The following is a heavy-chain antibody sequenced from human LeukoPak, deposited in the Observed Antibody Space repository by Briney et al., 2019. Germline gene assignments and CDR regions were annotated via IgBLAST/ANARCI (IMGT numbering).Heavy chain of an antibody. V-gene: IGHV1-2*02. Sequence: ASVKVSCKASGYTFTDYYIHWVRQAPGQGLEWMGWINPNTGGTKSTQKFQGRVTMTRDTSIATAYMDLSNLRSDDTAMYYCARDPRSRGEYEGYYVDSWGQGTLVIVSS. CDR3: ARDPRSRGEYEGYYVDS. D-gene: IGHD3-10*01. CDR1: GYTFTDYY. J-gene: IGHJ4*02. CDR2: INPNTGGT.